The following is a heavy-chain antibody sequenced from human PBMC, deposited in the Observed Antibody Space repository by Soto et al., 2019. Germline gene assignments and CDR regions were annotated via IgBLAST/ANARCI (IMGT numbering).Heavy chain of an antibody. J-gene: IGHJ4*02. Sequence: SETLSLTCTVSGGSISSSSYYWGWIRQPPGKGLEWIGSIYYSGSTYYNPSLKSRVTISVDTSKNQFSLKLSSVTAADTAVYYCARLVPRDGYTIAYWGQGTLVTVSS. D-gene: IGHD5-12*01. CDR2: IYYSGST. CDR3: ARLVPRDGYTIAY. CDR1: GGSISSSSYY. V-gene: IGHV4-39*01.